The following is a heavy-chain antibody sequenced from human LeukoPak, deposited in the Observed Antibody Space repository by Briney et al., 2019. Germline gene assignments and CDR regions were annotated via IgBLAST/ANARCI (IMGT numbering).Heavy chain of an antibody. CDR2: IVVGSGNT. J-gene: IGHJ4*02. V-gene: IGHV1-58*02. Sequence: SVKVSCKASGFTFTSSAMQWVRQARGQRLEWIGWIVVGSGNTNYAQKFQERVTITRDMSTSTAYMELSSLRSEDTAVYYCAAVPDYYGSSGTFDYWGQGTLVTVSS. D-gene: IGHD3-22*01. CDR3: AAVPDYYGSSGTFDY. CDR1: GFTFTSSA.